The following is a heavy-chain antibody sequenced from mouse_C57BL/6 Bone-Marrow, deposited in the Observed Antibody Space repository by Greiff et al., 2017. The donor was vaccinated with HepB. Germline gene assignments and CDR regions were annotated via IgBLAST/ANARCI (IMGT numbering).Heavy chain of an antibody. V-gene: IGHV6-3*01. CDR3: TGGDLNHRGVDY. CDR2: IRLKSDNYAT. CDR1: GFTFSNYW. J-gene: IGHJ2*01. Sequence: EVQLVESGGGLVQPGGSMKLSCVASGFTFSNYWMNWVRQSPEKGLEWVAQIRLKSDNYATHYAESVKGRFTISRDDSKSSVYLQMNNLRAEDTGIYYCTGGDLNHRGVDYWGQGTTLTVSS.